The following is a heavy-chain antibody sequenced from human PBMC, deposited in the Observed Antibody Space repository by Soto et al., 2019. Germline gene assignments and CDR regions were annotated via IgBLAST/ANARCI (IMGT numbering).Heavy chain of an antibody. Sequence: GASVKVSCKASGGTFSSYAISWARQAPGQGLEWMGGIIPIFGTANYAQKFQGRVTITADESTSTAYMELSSLRSEDTAVYYCARTRTLRYFDWLPDYWGQGTLVTVSS. CDR3: ARTRTLRYFDWLPDY. CDR1: GGTFSSYA. V-gene: IGHV1-69*13. J-gene: IGHJ4*02. D-gene: IGHD3-9*01. CDR2: IIPIFGTA.